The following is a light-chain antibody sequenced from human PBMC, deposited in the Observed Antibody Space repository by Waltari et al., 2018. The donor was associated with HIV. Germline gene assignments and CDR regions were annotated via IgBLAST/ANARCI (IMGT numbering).Light chain of an antibody. CDR1: QSISSY. V-gene: IGKV1-39*01. J-gene: IGKJ2*01. CDR2: AAS. Sequence: DIQMTQSPSSLSASVGDRVTITCRASQSISSYLNWYQQKPGKAPKLLIYAASSLQSGVPSRFSGSGSGTVFTLTISSLQPEDFATYYCQQSYSTPPVTFGQGTNLEIK. CDR3: QQSYSTPPVT.